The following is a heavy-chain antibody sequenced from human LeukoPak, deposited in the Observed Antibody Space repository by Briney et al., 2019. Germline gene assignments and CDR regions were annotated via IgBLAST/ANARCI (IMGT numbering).Heavy chain of an antibody. Sequence: ASLQVSCKASGYSFTDYYIHWVRQAPGQGLEWMGWINPFSGGTKYAQKFQGWVTMTRDTSISTAYMEMRRLTSDDTAIYYCARVRPAFSYTSGWSPFDVWGQGTLVIVSS. CDR3: ARVRPAFSYTSGWSPFDV. CDR1: GYSFTDYY. J-gene: IGHJ3*01. D-gene: IGHD6-25*01. V-gene: IGHV1-2*04. CDR2: INPFSGGT.